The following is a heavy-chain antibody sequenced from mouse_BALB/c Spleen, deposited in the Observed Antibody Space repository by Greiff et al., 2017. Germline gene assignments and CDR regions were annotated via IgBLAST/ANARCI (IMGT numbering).Heavy chain of an antibody. CDR1: GYTFTSYT. J-gene: IGHJ4*01. CDR2: INPSSGYT. Sequence: QVQLQQSGAELARPGASVKMSCKASGYTFTSYTMHWVKQRPGQGLEWIGYINPSSGYTNYNQKFKDKATLTADKSSSTAYMQLSSLTSEDSAVYYCARWDTTALYAMDYWGQGTSVTVSS. D-gene: IGHD1-2*01. CDR3: ARWDTTALYAMDY. V-gene: IGHV1-4*01.